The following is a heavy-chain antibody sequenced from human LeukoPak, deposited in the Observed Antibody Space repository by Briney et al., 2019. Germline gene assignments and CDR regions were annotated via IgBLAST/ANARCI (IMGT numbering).Heavy chain of an antibody. CDR1: GFTFSSYS. CDR3: AHSSGWGRYFDY. CDR2: ISSSSSTI. J-gene: IGHJ4*02. D-gene: IGHD6-19*01. Sequence: AGGSLRLSCAASGFTFSSYSMNWVRQAPGKGLEWVSYISSSSSTIYYADSVKGRFTISRDNAKNSLYLQMNSLRAEDTAVYYCAHSSGWGRYFDYWGQGPLVSVCS. V-gene: IGHV3-48*01.